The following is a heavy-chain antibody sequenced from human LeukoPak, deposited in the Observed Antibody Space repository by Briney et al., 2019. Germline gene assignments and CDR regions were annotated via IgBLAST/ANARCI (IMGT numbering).Heavy chain of an antibody. Sequence: SETLSLTCTVSGGSISSYYWSWIRQPAGKGLEWIGRIYTSGSTNYNPSLKSRVTMSVDTSKNQFSLKLSSVTAADTAVYYCARDGVNSGVRGAEYFQHWGQGTLVTVSS. CDR2: IYTSGST. J-gene: IGHJ1*01. CDR1: GGSISSYY. D-gene: IGHD6-19*01. V-gene: IGHV4-4*07. CDR3: ARDGVNSGVRGAEYFQH.